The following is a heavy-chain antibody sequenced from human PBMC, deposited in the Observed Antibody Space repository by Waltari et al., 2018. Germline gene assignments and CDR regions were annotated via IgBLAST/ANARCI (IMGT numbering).Heavy chain of an antibody. J-gene: IGHJ4*02. CDR3: ATDLGYDSSDQQPGPLY. CDR2: FDPEDGET. D-gene: IGHD3-22*01. CDR1: GYTLPELY. V-gene: IGHV1-24*01. Sequence: QVQLVQSGAEVKKPGASVKVSCQHSGYTLPELYMHSVRHAPGQGIEWMGGFDPEDGETIYAQKFQGRVTMTEDTSTDTAYMELSSLRSEDTAVYYCATDLGYDSSDQQPGPLYWGQGTLVTVSS.